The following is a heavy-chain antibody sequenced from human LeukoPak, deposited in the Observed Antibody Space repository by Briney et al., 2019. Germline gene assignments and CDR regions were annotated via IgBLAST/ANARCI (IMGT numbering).Heavy chain of an antibody. CDR3: AREAVDTAMVPFMDV. Sequence: SETLSLTCTVSGGSISTSNYYWGWIRQPPGKGLEWIGNIFYSGSTYYSPSLRSRVTISVDTSKNQFSLKLSSVTAADTAVYYCAREAVDTAMVPFMDVWGKGTTVTVSS. CDR2: IFYSGST. D-gene: IGHD5-18*01. V-gene: IGHV4-39*07. J-gene: IGHJ6*03. CDR1: GGSISTSNYY.